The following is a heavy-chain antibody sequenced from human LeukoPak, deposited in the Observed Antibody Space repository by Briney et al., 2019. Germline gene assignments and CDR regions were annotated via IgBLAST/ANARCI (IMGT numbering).Heavy chain of an antibody. CDR3: ARDDGYYYGSGSYSSLDY. Sequence: QAGGSLRLSCAASGFTFSSYSMNWVRQAPGKGLEWVSYISSSSSTIYYADSVKGRSTISRDNAKNSLYLQMNSLRAEDTAVYYCARDDGYYYGSGSYSSLDYWGQGTLVTVSS. J-gene: IGHJ4*02. D-gene: IGHD3-10*01. CDR1: GFTFSSYS. CDR2: ISSSSSTI. V-gene: IGHV3-48*01.